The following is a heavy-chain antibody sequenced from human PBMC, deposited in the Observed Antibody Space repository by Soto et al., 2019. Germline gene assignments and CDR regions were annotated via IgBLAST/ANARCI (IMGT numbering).Heavy chain of an antibody. D-gene: IGHD1-26*01. Sequence: QVQLQESGPGLVKPSETLSLTCTVSGGSVSSGSYYWSWIRQPPGKGLEWIGYIYYSGSTNYNPSLKSRVTISVDTSKHQVSLKLSSLTAADTAVYYCARESGDGLGYWGQGTLVTVSS. CDR2: IYYSGST. CDR1: GGSVSSGSYY. CDR3: ARESGDGLGY. J-gene: IGHJ4*02. V-gene: IGHV4-61*01.